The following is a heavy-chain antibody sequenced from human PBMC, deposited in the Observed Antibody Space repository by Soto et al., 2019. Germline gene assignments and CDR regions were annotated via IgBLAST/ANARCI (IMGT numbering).Heavy chain of an antibody. Sequence: SETMSLTCSVSGDSISNLDYFWAWIRQPPGQALEYIGYIYKSATTYYNPSFESRVAISVDTSKSQFSLNVTSVTAADTAVYFCARGRYCLTGRCFPNWFDSWGQGALVTVSS. CDR1: GDSISNLDYF. V-gene: IGHV4-30-4*01. CDR2: IYKSATT. J-gene: IGHJ5*01. D-gene: IGHD7-27*01. CDR3: ARGRYCLTGRCFPNWFDS.